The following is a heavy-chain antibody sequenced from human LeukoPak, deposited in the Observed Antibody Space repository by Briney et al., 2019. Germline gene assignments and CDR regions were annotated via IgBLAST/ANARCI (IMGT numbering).Heavy chain of an antibody. CDR3: ATSGQYQLLWY. Sequence: PSETLSLTCTVFGGSISSYYWSWIRQPPGKGLEWIGYIYYSGSTNYNPSLKSRVTISVDTSKNQFSLKLSSVTAADTAVYYCATSGQYQLLWYWGQGTLVTVSS. V-gene: IGHV4-59*01. CDR2: IYYSGST. CDR1: GGSISSYY. J-gene: IGHJ4*02. D-gene: IGHD2-2*01.